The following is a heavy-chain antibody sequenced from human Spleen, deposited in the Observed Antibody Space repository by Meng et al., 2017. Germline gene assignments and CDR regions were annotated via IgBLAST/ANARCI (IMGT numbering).Heavy chain of an antibody. CDR2: INHSGST. V-gene: IGHV4-34*01. D-gene: IGHD4-11*01. Sequence: QWPLRQCGAGLLQPLGTLAPTCVVSGGSFSDYYWSWIRQPPGKGLEWFGEINHSGSTNYNPSLESRATISVDTSQNNLSLKLSSVTAADSAVYYCARGPTTMAHDFDYWGQGTLVTVSS. CDR3: ARGPTTMAHDFDY. J-gene: IGHJ4*02. CDR1: GGSFSDYY.